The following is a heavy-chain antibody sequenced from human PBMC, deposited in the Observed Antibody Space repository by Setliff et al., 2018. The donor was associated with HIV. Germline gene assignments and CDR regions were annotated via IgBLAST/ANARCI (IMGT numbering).Heavy chain of an antibody. CDR3: AREIQNCGGNHYYYYMDV. D-gene: IGHD2-15*01. Sequence: PGGSLRLSCAASGFIFGTYDMHWVRQVAGKGLEWVSAMGLLGDTYYADSVKGRFTISREDAKNSLYLQMNSLRAGDTAVYYCAREIQNCGGNHYYYYMDVWGKGTTVTVSS. CDR1: GFIFGTYD. J-gene: IGHJ6*03. CDR2: MGLLGDT. V-gene: IGHV3-13*01.